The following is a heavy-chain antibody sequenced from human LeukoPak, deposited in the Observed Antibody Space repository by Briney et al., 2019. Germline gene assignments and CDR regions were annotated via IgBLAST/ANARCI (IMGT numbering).Heavy chain of an antibody. CDR2: IYYKGSA. CDR3: ELNGPYIGYQNYYDLDY. CDR1: GDSLSYYY. D-gene: IGHD3-22*01. J-gene: IGHJ4*02. V-gene: IGHV4-59*01. Sequence: SETLSLTCTVSGDSLSYYYWSWIRQSPGKGLEWIGYIYYKGSANYNPSLKSRVTISLGTSKNQFSLKLTSVTTAEADVYYGELNGPYIGYQNYYDLDYWGQGILVTVSS.